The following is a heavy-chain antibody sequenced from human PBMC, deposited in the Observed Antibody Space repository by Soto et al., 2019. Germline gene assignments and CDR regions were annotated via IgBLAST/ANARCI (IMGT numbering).Heavy chain of an antibody. J-gene: IGHJ6*02. CDR1: GFTFSTYA. Sequence: EVQLLESGGGFVQPGGSLRLSCAASGFTFSTYAMNWVRQAPGNGLEWVSAISGSGGSIYYADSVKGRFTISRDNSKNTLYLQMNSLRDEDTAVYHCVKGYWKGDVWGQGTTVTVSS. D-gene: IGHD1-1*01. V-gene: IGHV3-23*01. CDR2: ISGSGGSI. CDR3: VKGYWKGDV.